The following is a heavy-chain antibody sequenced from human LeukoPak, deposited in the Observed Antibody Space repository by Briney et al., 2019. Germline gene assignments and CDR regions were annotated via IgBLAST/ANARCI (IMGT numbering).Heavy chain of an antibody. D-gene: IGHD2-2*01. CDR1: GFTFDDYA. J-gene: IGHJ4*02. CDR3: AKDREYQLLGPFDY. V-gene: IGHV3-9*03. CDR2: ISWNSGSI. Sequence: GRSLRLSCAASGFTFDDYAMHWVRQAPGKGLEWVSGISWNSGSIGYADSVKGRFTISGDNAKNSLYLQMNSLRAEDMALYYCAKDREYQLLGPFDYWGQGTLVTVSS.